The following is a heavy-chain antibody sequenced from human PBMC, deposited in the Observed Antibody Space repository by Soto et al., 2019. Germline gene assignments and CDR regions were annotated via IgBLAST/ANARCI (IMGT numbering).Heavy chain of an antibody. V-gene: IGHV1-18*01. Sequence: QVQLVQSGAEVKKPGASVKVSCKASGYTFSTYGISWARPAPGQGLAWMGWISAYNGNSKNTQKLQGRVTMTTDTATDAAYMELSSLRSDDPAVYFCVSHGRVGVMKFDYHNGMDVWGQGTRVNVSS. J-gene: IGHJ6*02. D-gene: IGHD2-8*01. CDR3: VSHGRVGVMKFDYHNGMDV. CDR2: ISAYNGNS. CDR1: GYTFSTYG.